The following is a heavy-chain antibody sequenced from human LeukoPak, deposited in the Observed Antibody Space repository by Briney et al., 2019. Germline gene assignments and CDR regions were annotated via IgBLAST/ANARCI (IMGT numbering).Heavy chain of an antibody. CDR1: GGSMSSYY. CDR2: IYYSGST. D-gene: IGHD3-16*01. CDR3: ARAWGPGGHFDY. J-gene: IGHJ4*02. Sequence: SETLSLTCTVSGGSMSSYYWSWIRQPPGKGLEGIGYIYYSGSTNYNPSLKSRVTISVDTSKNQFSPKLSSVTAADTAVYYCARAWGPGGHFDYWGQGTLVTVS. V-gene: IGHV4-59*01.